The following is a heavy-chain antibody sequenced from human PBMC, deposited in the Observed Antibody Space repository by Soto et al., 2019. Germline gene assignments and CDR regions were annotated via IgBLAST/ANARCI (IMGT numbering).Heavy chain of an antibody. D-gene: IGHD6-13*01. J-gene: IGHJ5*02. V-gene: IGHV3-74*01. CDR2: INTDGSIT. CDR1: GFTFSTYW. CDR3: ARGGSSWGSPDWFDP. Sequence: EVQLVESGGGLVQPGGSLRLSCAASGFTFSTYWMHWVRQAPGKGLVWVSRINTDGSITNYADSVKGRFTISRDNAKNTLYLQMTTLRAEDAAVYSCARGGSSWGSPDWFDPWGQGTLVTVSS.